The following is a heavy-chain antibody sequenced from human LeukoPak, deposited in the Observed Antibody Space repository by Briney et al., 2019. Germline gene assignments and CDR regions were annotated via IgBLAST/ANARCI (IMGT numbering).Heavy chain of an antibody. CDR3: AKHMDTAMALFDY. V-gene: IGHV3-30*02. D-gene: IGHD5-18*01. Sequence: GGSLRLSCAASGFTFSSYGMHRVRQAPGKGLEWVAFIRYDGSNKYYADSVKGRFTISRDNSKNTLYLQMNSLRPEDTAVYYCAKHMDTAMALFDYWGQGTLVTVSS. CDR1: GFTFSSYG. CDR2: IRYDGSNK. J-gene: IGHJ4*02.